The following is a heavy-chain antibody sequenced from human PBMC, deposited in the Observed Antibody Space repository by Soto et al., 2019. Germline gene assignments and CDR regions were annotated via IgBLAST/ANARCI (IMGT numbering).Heavy chain of an antibody. CDR1: GFTFSSYE. J-gene: IGHJ4*02. V-gene: IGHV3-48*03. CDR3: ARVYCSTTTCHVQAFDS. CDR2: ISSAGDSS. Sequence: GGTLRLSCAASGFTFSSYEMNWVRQAPGKTLEWVSYISSAGDSSYYADSVKSRFTISRDNAKNSLYLQMNSLRVEDTAVYYCARVYCSTTTCHVQAFDSWGQGTLVTVSS. D-gene: IGHD2-2*01.